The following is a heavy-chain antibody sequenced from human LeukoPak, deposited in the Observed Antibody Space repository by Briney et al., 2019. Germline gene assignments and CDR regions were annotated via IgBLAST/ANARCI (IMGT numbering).Heavy chain of an antibody. CDR3: ARDHCSGGSCYINWFDP. CDR1: GGTFSSYA. D-gene: IGHD2-15*01. V-gene: IGHV1-69*13. Sequence: SVKVSCTASGGTFSSYAISWVRQAPGQGLEWMGGIIPIFGTANYAQKFQGRVTITADESTSTAYMELSSLRSEDTAVYYCARDHCSGGSCYINWFDPWGQGTLVTVSS. J-gene: IGHJ5*02. CDR2: IIPIFGTA.